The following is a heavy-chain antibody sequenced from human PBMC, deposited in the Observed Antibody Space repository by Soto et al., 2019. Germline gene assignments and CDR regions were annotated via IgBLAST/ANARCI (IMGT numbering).Heavy chain of an antibody. V-gene: IGHV4-59*08. CDR3: AREARSPYNWFDP. D-gene: IGHD3-3*01. CDR1: GGSISSYY. J-gene: IGHJ5*02. CDR2: IYYSGST. Sequence: SETLSLTCTVSGGSISSYYWSWIRQPPGKGLEWIGYIYYSGSTNYNPSLKSRVTISVDTSKNQFSLKLSSVTAADTAVYYCAREARSPYNWFDPWGQGTQVTVSS.